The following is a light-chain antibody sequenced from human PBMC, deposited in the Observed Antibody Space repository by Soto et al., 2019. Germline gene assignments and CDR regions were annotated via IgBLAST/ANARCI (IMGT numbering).Light chain of an antibody. CDR1: SSNIGSNT. Sequence: QSVLTQPPSASGTPGQRVTISCSGSSSNIGSNTVNWYQQIPGTAPKLRIYSNNQRPSGVPDRFSASKSGTSASLAISGLQSEDEADYYCAAWDGSLNGVVFGGGTKLTVL. J-gene: IGLJ2*01. V-gene: IGLV1-44*01. CDR3: AAWDGSLNGVV. CDR2: SNN.